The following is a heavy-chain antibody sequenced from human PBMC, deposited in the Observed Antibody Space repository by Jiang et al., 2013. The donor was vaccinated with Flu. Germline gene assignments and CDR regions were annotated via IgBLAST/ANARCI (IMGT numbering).Heavy chain of an antibody. CDR2: TYYRSKWYN. CDR1: GDSVSSNSVA. D-gene: IGHD3-16*01. J-gene: IGHJ3*01. CDR3: VREGLWGALDV. V-gene: IGHV6-1*01. Sequence: QTLSLTCAISGDSVSSNSVAWNWIRQSPSRGLEWLGRTYYRSKWYNDYTVSVKSRITISSDTSKNQFSLQLNSLTPEDTAVYYCVREGLWGALDVWGQGTMVTVSS.